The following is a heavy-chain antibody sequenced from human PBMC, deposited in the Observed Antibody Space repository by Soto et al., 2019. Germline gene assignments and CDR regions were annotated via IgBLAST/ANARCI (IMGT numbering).Heavy chain of an antibody. Sequence: GGSLRLSCAASGFTFSSYGMRWVRQAPGKGLEWVAVIWYDGSNKYYADSVKGRFTISRDNSKNTLYLQMNSLRAEDTAVYYCARDHSGYDGFDIWGQGTMVTVSS. CDR1: GFTFSSYG. D-gene: IGHD5-12*01. V-gene: IGHV3-33*01. CDR3: ARDHSGYDGFDI. J-gene: IGHJ3*02. CDR2: IWYDGSNK.